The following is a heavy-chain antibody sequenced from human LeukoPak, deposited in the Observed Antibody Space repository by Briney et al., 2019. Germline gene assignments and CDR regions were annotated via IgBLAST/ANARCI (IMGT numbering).Heavy chain of an antibody. CDR2: TNPNSGGT. V-gene: IGHV1-2*02. D-gene: IGHD3-10*01. CDR1: GYTFTDYY. J-gene: IGHJ4*02. CDR3: ARGNLGFGEVLDAY. Sequence: ASVKVSCKASGYTFTDYYMHWVRQAPGQGLEWMAWTNPNSGGTNYAQKFQGRFSMTSDTSISTAYMELSRLTNDDTAVYFCARGNLGFGEVLDAYWGQGTLVTVSS.